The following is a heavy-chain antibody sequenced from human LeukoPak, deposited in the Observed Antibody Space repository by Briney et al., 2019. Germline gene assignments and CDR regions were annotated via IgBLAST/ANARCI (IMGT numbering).Heavy chain of an antibody. CDR2: IYYSGST. CDR1: GGSISSSSYY. J-gene: IGHJ4*02. D-gene: IGHD1-14*01. CDR3: ARVPAEARTPYFDY. V-gene: IGHV4-39*07. Sequence: SETLSLTCTVAGGSISSSSYYWGWIRQPPGKGLEWIGSIYYSGSTYYNPSLKSRVTISVDTSKNQFSLKLSSVTAADTAVYYCARVPAEARTPYFDYWGQGTLVTVSS.